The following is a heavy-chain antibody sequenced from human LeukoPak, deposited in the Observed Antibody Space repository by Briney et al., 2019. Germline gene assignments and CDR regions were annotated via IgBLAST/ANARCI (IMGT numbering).Heavy chain of an antibody. CDR3: AREIVAGTNFDS. V-gene: IGHV1-2*06. J-gene: IGHJ4*02. CDR2: INPNSGGT. D-gene: IGHD6-19*01. Sequence: ASVKVSCKASGYTFTGYYMHWVRQAPGQGLEWMGRINPNSGGTNYAQKFQGRVTMTRDTSISTAYMALSRLRSDDTAVYSCAREIVAGTNFDSWGQGTLVTVSS. CDR1: GYTFTGYY.